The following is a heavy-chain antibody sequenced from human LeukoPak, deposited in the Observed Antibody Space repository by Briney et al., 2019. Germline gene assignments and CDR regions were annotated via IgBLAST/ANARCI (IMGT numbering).Heavy chain of an antibody. CDR3: ARGSIDILTGSITQRGAFDI. V-gene: IGHV1-2*02. D-gene: IGHD3-9*01. CDR2: INPNSGGT. Sequence: GASVKVSCKASGYTFTGYYMHWVRQSPGQGLEWMGWINPNSGGTNYAQKFQGRVDMTSDTSISTAYMELSRLRSDDTAVYYCARGSIDILTGSITQRGAFDIWGQGTMVTVSS. J-gene: IGHJ3*02. CDR1: GYTFTGYY.